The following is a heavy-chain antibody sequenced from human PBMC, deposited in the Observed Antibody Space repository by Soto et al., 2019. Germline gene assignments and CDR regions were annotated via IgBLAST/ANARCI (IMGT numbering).Heavy chain of an antibody. Sequence: QVQLMQSGAEVKKPGASVTISCKASGYTFTSYYIHWVRQAPRQGLEWMAIINPSGGSTNYAQKFQVRVTVTRDTSTSTVHMELSSLSSEDTAVYYCARDLTAADYWGQGTLVTVSS. CDR1: GYTFTSYY. V-gene: IGHV1-46*01. CDR3: ARDLTAADY. J-gene: IGHJ4*02. CDR2: INPSGGST. D-gene: IGHD2-21*02.